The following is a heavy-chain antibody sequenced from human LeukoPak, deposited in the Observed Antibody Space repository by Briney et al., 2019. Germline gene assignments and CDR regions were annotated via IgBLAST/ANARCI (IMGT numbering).Heavy chain of an antibody. J-gene: IGHJ6*03. V-gene: IGHV3-48*01. CDR2: ISSSSSTI. CDR3: ARDYCTNGVCYHYYYYMDV. D-gene: IGHD2-8*01. CDR1: GFTFNSYT. Sequence: GGSLRLSCAASGFTFNSYTMNWVRQAPGKGLEWVSYISSSSSTIYYADSVKGRFTISRDNAKNSLYLQMNSLRAEDTAVYYCARDYCTNGVCYHYYYYMDVWGKGTTVTVSS.